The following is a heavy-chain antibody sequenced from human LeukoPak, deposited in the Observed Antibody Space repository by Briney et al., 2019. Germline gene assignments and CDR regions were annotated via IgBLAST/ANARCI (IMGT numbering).Heavy chain of an antibody. J-gene: IGHJ4*02. CDR3: AREMGYYGSGRGPGY. D-gene: IGHD3-10*01. V-gene: IGHV3-74*01. Sequence: GGSLRLSCAASGFTFSSYWMHWVRQAPGKGLVWVSRINSDGSSTSYADSVKGRFTIPRDNAKNTLYLQMNSLRAEDTAVYYCAREMGYYGSGRGPGYWGQGTLVTVSS. CDR2: INSDGSST. CDR1: GFTFSSYW.